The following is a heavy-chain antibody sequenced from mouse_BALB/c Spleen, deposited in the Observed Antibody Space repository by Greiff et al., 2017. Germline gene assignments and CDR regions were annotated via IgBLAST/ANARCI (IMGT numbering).Heavy chain of an antibody. V-gene: IGHV2-9-2*01. CDR2: IWTGGGT. D-gene: IGHD2-2*01. CDR3: VRGGYGYGFDY. J-gene: IGHJ2*01. CDR1: GFSLTSYD. Sequence: QVQLQQSGPGLVAPSQSLSITCTVSGFSLTSYDISWIRQPPGKGLEWLGVIWTGGGTNYNSAFMSRLSISKENSKSHVFLKMNSLQTDDTAIYYCVRGGYGYGFDYWGQGTTLTVSS.